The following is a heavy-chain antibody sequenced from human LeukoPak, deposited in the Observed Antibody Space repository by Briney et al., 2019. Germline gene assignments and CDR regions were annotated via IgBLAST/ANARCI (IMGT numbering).Heavy chain of an antibody. J-gene: IGHJ4*02. CDR2: ISSSGSTI. Sequence: GGSLRLSCAASGFTFSSYEMNWVRQAPGKGLEWVSYISSSGSTIYYADSVKGRFTISRDNAKNSLFLQMNSLRAEDSAVYYCARGFYSSSSSPGYWGQGTLVTVSS. V-gene: IGHV3-48*03. CDR3: ARGFYSSSSSPGY. D-gene: IGHD6-6*01. CDR1: GFTFSSYE.